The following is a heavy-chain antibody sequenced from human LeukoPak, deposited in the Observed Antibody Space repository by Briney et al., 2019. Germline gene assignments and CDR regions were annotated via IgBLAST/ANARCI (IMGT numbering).Heavy chain of an antibody. Sequence: GSSVKVSCKASGGTFSSYTISWVRQAPGQGLEWMGWISAYNGNTNYAQKFQGRVTMTTDTSTSTAYMELRSLRSDDTAVYYCARVVCGVGYCSSTSGYYFDYWGQGTLVTVSS. CDR3: ARVVCGVGYCSSTSGYYFDY. D-gene: IGHD2-2*01. CDR1: GGTFSSYT. J-gene: IGHJ4*02. CDR2: ISAYNGNT. V-gene: IGHV1-18*01.